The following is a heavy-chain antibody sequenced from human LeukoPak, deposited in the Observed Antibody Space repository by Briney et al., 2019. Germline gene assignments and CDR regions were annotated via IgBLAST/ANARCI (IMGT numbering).Heavy chain of an antibody. V-gene: IGHV6-1*01. J-gene: IGHJ4*02. Sequence: SQTLSLTCAVSGDSVSSNSAAWNWIRQSPSRGLEWLGRTYYRSKWYNDYAVSVKSRITINLDTSKNQFSLQLNSVTPEDTAVYYCARDPAGYSGYDWYYFDYWGQGTLVTVSS. CDR1: GDSVSSNSAA. D-gene: IGHD5-12*01. CDR2: TYYRSKWYN. CDR3: ARDPAGYSGYDWYYFDY.